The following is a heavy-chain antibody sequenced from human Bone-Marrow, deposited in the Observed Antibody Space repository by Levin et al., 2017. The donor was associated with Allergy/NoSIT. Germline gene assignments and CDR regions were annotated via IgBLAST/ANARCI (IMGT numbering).Heavy chain of an antibody. CDR3: VREISGSRYNGFDWDDYFYGMDV. V-gene: IGHV3-7*01. CDR1: GGSISSYY. J-gene: IGHJ6*02. Sequence: ETLSLTCTVSGGSISSYYHYWGWVRQIPGTGLEWVANIKEDGSQKYYLDSVKGRFTVSRDNAKNSLYLHMTNLRGEDTAIYYCVREISGSRYNGFDWDDYFYGMDVWGPGAPVTVSS. D-gene: IGHD5-12*01. CDR2: IKEDGSQK.